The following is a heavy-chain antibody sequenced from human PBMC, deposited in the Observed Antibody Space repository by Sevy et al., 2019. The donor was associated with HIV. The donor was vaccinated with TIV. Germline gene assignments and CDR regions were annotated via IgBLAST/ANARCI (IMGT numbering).Heavy chain of an antibody. D-gene: IGHD6-13*01. J-gene: IGHJ6*02. V-gene: IGHV1-69*13. CDR3: AREEGIAAAGDSYYYYYGMDV. CDR2: IIPIFGTA. CDR1: GGTFSSYA. Sequence: ASVKVSCKASGGTFSSYAISWVRQAPGQGLEWMGGIIPIFGTANYAQKFQGRVTITADESTSTAYMELSSLRSEDTAVYYYAREEGIAAAGDSYYYYYGMDVWGQGTTVTVSS.